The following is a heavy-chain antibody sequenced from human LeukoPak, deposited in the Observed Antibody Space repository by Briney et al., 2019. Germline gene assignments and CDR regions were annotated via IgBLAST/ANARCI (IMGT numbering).Heavy chain of an antibody. CDR3: ATVYDFWSGYYYFDY. V-gene: IGHV3-23*01. Sequence: PGGSLRLSCAASGFTFGSYAMSWVRQAPGKGLEWVSAISGSGGSTYYADFVKGRFTISRDNSKNTLYLQMNSQRAEDTAVYYCATVYDFWSGYYYFDYWGQGTLVTVSS. J-gene: IGHJ4*02. CDR1: GFTFGSYA. CDR2: ISGSGGST. D-gene: IGHD3-3*01.